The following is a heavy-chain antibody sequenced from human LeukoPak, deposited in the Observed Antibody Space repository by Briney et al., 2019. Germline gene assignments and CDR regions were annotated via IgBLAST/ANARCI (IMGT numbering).Heavy chain of an antibody. V-gene: IGHV4-39*01. CDR2: LYYTGNT. CDR3: ARITVDYDLLTGYHPFDY. D-gene: IGHD3-9*01. J-gene: IGHJ4*02. Sequence: KPSETLSLTCTVSGGSISSSRYYWGWIRQPPGKGLEWIGTLYYTGNTYCNPSLKSRLSISVDPSKNQFSLNLNSVTAADTAVYYCARITVDYDLLTGYHPFDYWGQGTLVTVSS. CDR1: GGSISSSRYY.